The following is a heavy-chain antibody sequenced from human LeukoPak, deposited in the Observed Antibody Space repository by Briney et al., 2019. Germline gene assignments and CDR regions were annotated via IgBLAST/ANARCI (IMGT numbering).Heavy chain of an antibody. CDR1: GGSISSYY. D-gene: IGHD3-22*01. J-gene: IGHJ3*02. CDR3: ASRYYDSSSGAFDI. Sequence: SETLSLTCTVSGGSISSYYWSWIRQPPGKGLEWIGYIYYSGSTNYNPSLKSRVTISVDTSKNQFSLKLSSVTAADTAVYYCASRYYDSSSGAFDIWGQGTMVTVSS. V-gene: IGHV4-59*08. CDR2: IYYSGST.